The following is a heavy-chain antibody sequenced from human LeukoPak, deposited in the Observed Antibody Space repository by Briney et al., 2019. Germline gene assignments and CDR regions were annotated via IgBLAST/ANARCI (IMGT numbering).Heavy chain of an antibody. CDR1: GFIFSDYT. J-gene: IGHJ5*02. CDR3: AKGSTGGKVDWFDP. Sequence: GGSLRLSCAASGFIFSDYTMMWVRRAPGKGLQWVATFTAYGGTYYAASVKGRFAISRDNSKDTVSLYMNSLRVEDTAMYYCAKGSTGGKVDWFDPWGPGTLVTVSS. D-gene: IGHD4-23*01. V-gene: IGHV3-23*01. CDR2: FTAYGGT.